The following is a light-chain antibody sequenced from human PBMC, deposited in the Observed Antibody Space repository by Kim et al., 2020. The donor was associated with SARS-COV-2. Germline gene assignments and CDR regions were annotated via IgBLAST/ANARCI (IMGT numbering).Light chain of an antibody. CDR3: QQYGSRIT. Sequence: IVLTQSPGTLSLSPGERATLSCRASQSVSSSYLAWYQQKPGQAPRLLIYGASSRATGIPDRFSGSGSGTDFTLTISRLEPEDFAVYYCQQYGSRITFGQGTRLEIK. CDR2: GAS. J-gene: IGKJ5*01. V-gene: IGKV3-20*01. CDR1: QSVSSSY.